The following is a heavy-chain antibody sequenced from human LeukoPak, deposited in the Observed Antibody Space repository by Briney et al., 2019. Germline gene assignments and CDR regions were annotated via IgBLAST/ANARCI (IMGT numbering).Heavy chain of an antibody. J-gene: IGHJ4*02. V-gene: IGHV3-11*01. Sequence: GGSLRLSCAASGFTFRDYYMSWIRQVPGKGLEWISYIRRDSSTLYYADSVKGRFTISRDNAKNSLYLQMSSLRAEDTAVYYCARSQMEAATFFDYWGQGTLVTVSS. CDR3: ARSQMEAATFFDY. CDR2: IRRDSSTL. D-gene: IGHD1-26*01. CDR1: GFTFRDYY.